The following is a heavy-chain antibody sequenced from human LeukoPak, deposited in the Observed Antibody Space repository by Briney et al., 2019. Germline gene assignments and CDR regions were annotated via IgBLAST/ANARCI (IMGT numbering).Heavy chain of an antibody. V-gene: IGHV1-2*02. CDR3: ARETYYDSSGYYAFDI. CDR2: INPNSGGT. Sequence: ASVKVSCKASGYTFTGYYMHWVRQAPGQGLEWMGWINPNSGGTNYAQKFQGRVTMTRDTSISTAYMELSRLRSDDTAVYYCARETYYDSSGYYAFDIWGQGTMVTVSS. CDR1: GYTFTGYY. D-gene: IGHD3-22*01. J-gene: IGHJ3*02.